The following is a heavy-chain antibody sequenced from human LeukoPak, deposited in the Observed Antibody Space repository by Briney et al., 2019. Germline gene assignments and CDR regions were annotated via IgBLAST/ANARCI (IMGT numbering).Heavy chain of an antibody. CDR3: ARMRVTSRTFDY. Sequence: SGPTLVNPTQTLTLTCTFSGFSLSTSGMCVNWIRQPPGKALEWLARIDWDDDKYYSTSLKTRLTISKDASKNQVVLTTTNMDPVDTATYYCARMRVTSRTFDYWGQGTLVPVSS. CDR2: IDWDDDK. J-gene: IGHJ4*02. D-gene: IGHD5-18*01. CDR1: GFSLSTSGMC. V-gene: IGHV2-70*11.